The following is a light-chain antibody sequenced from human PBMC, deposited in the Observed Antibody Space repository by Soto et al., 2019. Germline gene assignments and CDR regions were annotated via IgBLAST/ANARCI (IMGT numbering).Light chain of an antibody. CDR3: QQYGGSPYT. CDR2: GAS. J-gene: IGKJ2*01. V-gene: IGKV3-20*01. CDR1: QSVSRSY. Sequence: EIVLTQSPGTLSLSPGERATLSCRASQSVSRSYLAWYQQKPGQAPRLLIYGASSRATGIPDRFSGSGSGTDFTLTISRLEREDFAVYYCQQYGGSPYTFGQGTKLEIK.